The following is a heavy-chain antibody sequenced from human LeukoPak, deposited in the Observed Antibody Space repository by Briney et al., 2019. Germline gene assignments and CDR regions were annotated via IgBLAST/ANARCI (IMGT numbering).Heavy chain of an antibody. CDR2: IYSGGST. CDR3: ARVTSSAGVFDY. Sequence: PGGSLRLSCAASGXTFTTYSMTWVRQAPGKGREWVSVIYSGGSTYYADSVKGRFTISRHNSKNTLYLQMNSLRAEDTAVYYCARVTSSAGVFDYWGQGTLVTVSS. D-gene: IGHD6-13*01. V-gene: IGHV3-53*04. CDR1: GXTFTTYS. J-gene: IGHJ4*02.